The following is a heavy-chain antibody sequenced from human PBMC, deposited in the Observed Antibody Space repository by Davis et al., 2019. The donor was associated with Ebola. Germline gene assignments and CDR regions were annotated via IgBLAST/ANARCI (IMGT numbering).Heavy chain of an antibody. CDR1: GFTSSSYG. CDR3: ARDGGDYDILTGYHDY. D-gene: IGHD3-9*01. CDR2: IWYDGSNK. V-gene: IGHV3-33*01. Sequence: GESLKISCAASGFTSSSYGMHWVRQAPGKGLEWVAVIWYDGSNKYYADSVKGRFTISRDNSKNTLYLQMNSLRAEDTAVYYCARDGGDYDILTGYHDYWGQGTLVTVSS. J-gene: IGHJ4*02.